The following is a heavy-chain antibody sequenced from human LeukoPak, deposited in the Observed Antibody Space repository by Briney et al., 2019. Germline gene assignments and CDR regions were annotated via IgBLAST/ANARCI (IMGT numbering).Heavy chain of an antibody. CDR1: GFTFSDYS. J-gene: IGHJ4*02. Sequence: GGSLRLSCAASGFTFSDYSMNWVRQAPGKGLEWISYVGISSGNTKYTASVKGRFTISGDKAKNSLYLQMNSLRVEDTAEYYCARDNKYAFDNWGQGTLVTVSS. V-gene: IGHV3-48*01. D-gene: IGHD1/OR15-1a*01. CDR2: VGISSGNT. CDR3: ARDNKYAFDN.